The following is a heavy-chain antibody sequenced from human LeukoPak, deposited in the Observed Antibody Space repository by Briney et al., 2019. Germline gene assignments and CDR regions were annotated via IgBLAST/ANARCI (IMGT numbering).Heavy chain of an antibody. CDR3: SRESGAFCPFGY. CDR1: GGSISGTNW. Sequence: SETPSLTCGVSGGSISGTNWWSWVRQPPGQGLEWIGEISLAGQTNYNPSLNGRVTMSLDKSSNQLSLNLTSVTAADTATYYCSRESGAFCPFGYWGQGTLVIVSS. CDR2: ISLAGQT. J-gene: IGHJ4*02. D-gene: IGHD1-26*01. V-gene: IGHV4/OR15-8*02.